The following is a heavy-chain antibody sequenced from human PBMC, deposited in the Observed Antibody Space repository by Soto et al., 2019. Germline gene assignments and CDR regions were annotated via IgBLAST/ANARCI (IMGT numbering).Heavy chain of an antibody. CDR3: ARGGRATEDY. J-gene: IGHJ4*02. D-gene: IGHD5-12*01. CDR1: GFTFSGYR. CDR2: ISSSGTSK. V-gene: IGHV3-48*02. Sequence: EVQLVESGGGLVQPGGSLRLSCAASGFTFSGYRMIWVRQAPGKGLEWLSYISSSGTSKYFADSVKGRFTISRDNAKNLVTLQMNSLRDDDTGVYYCARGGRATEDYWGPGTLVTVSS.